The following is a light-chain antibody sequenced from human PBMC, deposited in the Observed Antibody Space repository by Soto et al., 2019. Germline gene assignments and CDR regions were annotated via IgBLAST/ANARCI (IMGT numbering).Light chain of an antibody. J-gene: IGLJ3*02. CDR1: FSNIGAGYE. CDR3: QSYDNSLSGSGV. CDR2: GHN. V-gene: IGLV1-40*01. Sequence: QSVLTQPPSVSGAPGQMVTISCTGSFSNIGAGYEVHWYQQLPGTAPKLLISGHNNRPSGVPDRFFGSKSGTSASLTITGLQAEAEADYVCQSYDNSLSGSGVFGGGTKVTVL.